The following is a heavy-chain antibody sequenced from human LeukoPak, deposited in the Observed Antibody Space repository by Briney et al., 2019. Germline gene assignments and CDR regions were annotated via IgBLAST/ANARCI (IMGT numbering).Heavy chain of an antibody. CDR3: ARLIMGYTPSQLLWFGEVNSFDP. CDR2: ISYDGSNK. D-gene: IGHD3-10*01. J-gene: IGHJ5*02. CDR1: GFTFSSYG. V-gene: IGHV3-30*03. Sequence: GGSLRLSCAASGFTFSSYGMHWVRQAPGKGLEWVAVISYDGSNKYYADSVKGRFTISRDNSKNTLYLQMNSLRAEDTAVYYCARLIMGYTPSQLLWFGEVNSFDPWGQGTLVTVSS.